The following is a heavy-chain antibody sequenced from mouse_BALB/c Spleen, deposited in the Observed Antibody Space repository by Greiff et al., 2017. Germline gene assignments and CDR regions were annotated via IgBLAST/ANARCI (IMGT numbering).Heavy chain of an antibody. D-gene: IGHD2-14*01. CDR1: GYSITSGYY. J-gene: IGHJ4*01. V-gene: IGHV3-6*02. CDR3: ARDGYRYDGGYAMDY. Sequence: EVQLQESGPGLVKPSQSLSLTCSVTGYSITSGYYWNWIRQFPGNKLEWMGYISYDGSNNYNPSLKNRISITRDTSKNQFFLKLNSVTTEDTATYYCARDGYRYDGGYAMDYWGQGTSVTVSS. CDR2: ISYDGSN.